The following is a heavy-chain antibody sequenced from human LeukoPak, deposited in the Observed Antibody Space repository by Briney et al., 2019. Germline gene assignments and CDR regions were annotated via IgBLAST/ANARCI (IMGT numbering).Heavy chain of an antibody. D-gene: IGHD4-11*01. CDR1: GGSFSGYY. V-gene: IGHV4-34*01. J-gene: IGHJ4*02. CDR3: ASAHYKKVD. Sequence: SETLSLTCAVYGGSFSGYYWSCIRQPPGKGLEWIGEINHSGSTNYNPSLKSRVTISVDTSKNQFSLKLSSVTAADTAVYYCASAHYKKVDWGQGTLVTVSS. CDR2: INHSGST.